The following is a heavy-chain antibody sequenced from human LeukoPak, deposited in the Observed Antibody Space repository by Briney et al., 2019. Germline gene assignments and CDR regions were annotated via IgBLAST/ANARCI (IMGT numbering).Heavy chain of an antibody. V-gene: IGHV1-69*13. CDR3: ARAPLLLYSSGWYANFDY. J-gene: IGHJ4*02. Sequence: ASVKVSCKASGGTFSSYAISWVRQAPGQGLEWMGGIIPIFGTANYAQKFQGRVTITADESTSTAYMELSSLRSEDTAEYYCARAPLLLYSSGWYANFDYWGQGTLVTVSS. CDR2: IIPIFGTA. CDR1: GGTFSSYA. D-gene: IGHD6-19*01.